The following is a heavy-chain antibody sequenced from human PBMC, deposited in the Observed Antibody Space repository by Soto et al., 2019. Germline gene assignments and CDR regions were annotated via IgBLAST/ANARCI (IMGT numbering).Heavy chain of an antibody. CDR2: IWYDGSNK. CDR1: GFTFSSYG. CDR3: AREGGSYGQYCFDY. D-gene: IGHD1-26*01. Sequence: PGGSLRLSCAASGFTFSSYGMHWVRQAPGKGLEWVAVIWYDGSNKYYADSVKGRFTISRDNSKNTLYQQMNSLRAEDTAVYYCAREGGSYGQYCFDYWGQGTLVTVSS. V-gene: IGHV3-33*01. J-gene: IGHJ4*02.